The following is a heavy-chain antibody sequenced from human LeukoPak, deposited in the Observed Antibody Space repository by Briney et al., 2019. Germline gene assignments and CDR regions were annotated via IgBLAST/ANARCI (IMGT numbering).Heavy chain of an antibody. CDR2: INPNSGGT. J-gene: IGHJ4*02. D-gene: IGHD3-9*01. CDR1: GYTFTGYY. CDR3: ARVMVRYFDWLHIDY. Sequence: ASVKVSCKASGYTFTGYYMHWVRQAPGQGLEWMGRINPNSGGTNYAQKFQGRVTMTRDTSISTAYMELSRLRSDDTAVHYCARVMVRYFDWLHIDYWGQGTLVTVSS. V-gene: IGHV1-2*06.